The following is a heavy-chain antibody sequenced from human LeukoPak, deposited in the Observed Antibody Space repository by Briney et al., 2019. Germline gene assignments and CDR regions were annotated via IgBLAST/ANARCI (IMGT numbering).Heavy chain of an antibody. CDR2: INSDGSST. V-gene: IGHV3-74*01. CDR3: ARAVTMVRGVIQEDY. J-gene: IGHJ4*02. Sequence: QTGGSLRLSCAASGFTFSSYWMHWVRQAPGKGLVWVSRINSDGSSTSCADSVKGRFTISRDNAKNTLYLQMNSLRAEDTAVYYCARAVTMVRGVIQEDYWGQGTLVTVSS. D-gene: IGHD3-10*01. CDR1: GFTFSSYW.